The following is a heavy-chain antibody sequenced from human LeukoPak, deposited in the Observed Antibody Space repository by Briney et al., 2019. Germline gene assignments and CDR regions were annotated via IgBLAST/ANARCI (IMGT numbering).Heavy chain of an antibody. J-gene: IGHJ4*02. D-gene: IGHD3-22*01. Sequence: PSETLSLTCTVSGGSISSGSYYWSWIRQPAGKGLEWIGRIYTSGSTNYNPSLKSRVTMSVDTSKNQFSLKLSSVTAADTAVYYCARDPLGYDSSGYYSFFDYWGQGTLVTVSS. V-gene: IGHV4-61*02. CDR1: GGSISSGSYY. CDR2: IYTSGST. CDR3: ARDPLGYDSSGYYSFFDY.